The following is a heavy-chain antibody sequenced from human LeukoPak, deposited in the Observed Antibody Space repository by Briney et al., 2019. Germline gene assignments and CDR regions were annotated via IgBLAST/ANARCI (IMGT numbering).Heavy chain of an antibody. CDR3: ARDRDYGGNDAFDI. D-gene: IGHD4-23*01. CDR2: IYYSGST. J-gene: IGHJ3*02. Sequence: SETLSLTCTVSGGSISSSSYYWGWIRQPPGKGLEWIGSIYYSGSTYYNPSLKSRVTISVDTSKNQFSLKLSSVTAAGTAVYYCARDRDYGGNDAFDIWGQGTMVTVSS. V-gene: IGHV4-39*07. CDR1: GGSISSSSYY.